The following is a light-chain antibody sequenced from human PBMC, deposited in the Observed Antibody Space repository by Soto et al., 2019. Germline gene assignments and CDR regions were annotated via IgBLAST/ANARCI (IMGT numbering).Light chain of an antibody. CDR2: GAS. V-gene: IGKV3-15*01. J-gene: IGKJ1*01. Sequence: EVVMTQYPDTLSVSPGETATLSCRASQSVSSNLAWYQQKLGQAPRLLIYGASTRATGISARFSGSGSGTEFTLTITSLQSEDFAIYYCQQYNNWPRTFGQGTKVDIK. CDR1: QSVSSN. CDR3: QQYNNWPRT.